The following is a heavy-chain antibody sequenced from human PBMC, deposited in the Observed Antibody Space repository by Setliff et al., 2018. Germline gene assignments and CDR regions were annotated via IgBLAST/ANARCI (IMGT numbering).Heavy chain of an antibody. J-gene: IGHJ5*02. CDR2: IYIRGGT. D-gene: IGHD6-19*01. CDR1: GGSITDENSW. V-gene: IGHV4-61*02. CDR3: AVDHVTNIAESGYGYTRIDP. Sequence: SETLSLTCTVSGGSITDENSWWAWIRQPAGKRPEWLGLIYIRGGTDYNPSLKSRVTISLDTSRNQFSLNLTSVTAADTAVYYCAVDHVTNIAESGYGYTRIDPWGQGIPVTVS.